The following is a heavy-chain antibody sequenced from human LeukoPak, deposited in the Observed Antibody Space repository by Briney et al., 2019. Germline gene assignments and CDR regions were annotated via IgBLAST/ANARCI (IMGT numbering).Heavy chain of an antibody. CDR2: VKSKTDGGTT. CDR3: TTNDV. J-gene: IGHJ3*01. Sequence: GGPLRLSRVASVFTLSNAWMSWVCPAPGRGVGWVGRVKSKTDGGTTDYAAPVKGRFTISRDDSKYTLYLQMNRLRTEDTAVNYCTTNDVWGQGTMVTVSS. CDR1: VFTLSNAW. V-gene: IGHV3-15*01.